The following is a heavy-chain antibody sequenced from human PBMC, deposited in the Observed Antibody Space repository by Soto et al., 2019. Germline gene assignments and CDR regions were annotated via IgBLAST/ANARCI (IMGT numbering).Heavy chain of an antibody. CDR1: GGSISSGGYS. Sequence: SETLSLTCAVSGGSISSGGYSWSWIRQPPGKGLEWIGYIYHSGSTYYNPSLKSRVTISLHTSNNQFSLDLNSVTAADTAVYYCARARNFLTGSYKGGFYYFDYWGQGTLVTVSS. CDR2: IYHSGST. CDR3: ARARNFLTGSYKGGFYYFDY. J-gene: IGHJ4*02. V-gene: IGHV4-30-2*01. D-gene: IGHD3-9*01.